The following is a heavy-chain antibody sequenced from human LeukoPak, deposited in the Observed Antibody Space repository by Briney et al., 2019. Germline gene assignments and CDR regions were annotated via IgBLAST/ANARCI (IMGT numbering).Heavy chain of an antibody. CDR3: AKFMGYYYGMDV. J-gene: IGHJ6*02. D-gene: IGHD3-10*01. CDR2: IYSGGST. Sequence: GGSLRLSCAASGFTVSSNYMSWVRQAPGKGLEWVSVIYSGGSTYYADSVKGRFTISRDNSKNTLYLQMNSLRAEDTAVYYCAKFMGYYYGMDVWGQGTTVTVSS. V-gene: IGHV3-66*01. CDR1: GFTVSSNY.